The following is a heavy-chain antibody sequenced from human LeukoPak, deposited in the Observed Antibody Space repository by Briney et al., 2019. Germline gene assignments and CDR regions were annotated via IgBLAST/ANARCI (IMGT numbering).Heavy chain of an antibody. CDR1: GYSISSGYY. V-gene: IGHV4-38-2*01. D-gene: IGHD3-3*01. CDR3: ARWSITIFGTVVRYFDY. CDR2: IYHSGST. Sequence: SETLSLTCAVSGYSISSGYYWGWIRQPPGQGLEWIGSIYHSGSTYYNPSLKSRVTISVDTSKNQFSLKLSSVTAADTAVYYCARWSITIFGTVVRYFDYRGQGTLVTVSS. J-gene: IGHJ4*02.